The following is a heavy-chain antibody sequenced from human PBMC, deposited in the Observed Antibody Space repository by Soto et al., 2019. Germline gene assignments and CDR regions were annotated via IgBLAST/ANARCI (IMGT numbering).Heavy chain of an antibody. D-gene: IGHD5-12*01. J-gene: IGHJ3*02. CDR3: ARGEDIVATISAFDI. Sequence: VGSLRLSCAASGFTFSSYWMHWVRQAPGKGLVWVSRINSDGSSTSYADSVKGRFTISRDNAKNTLYLQMNSLRAEDTAVYYCARGEDIVATISAFDIWGQGTMVTVSS. V-gene: IGHV3-74*01. CDR1: GFTFSSYW. CDR2: INSDGSST.